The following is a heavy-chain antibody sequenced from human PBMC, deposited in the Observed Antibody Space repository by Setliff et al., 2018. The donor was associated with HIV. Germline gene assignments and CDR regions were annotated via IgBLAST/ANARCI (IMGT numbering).Heavy chain of an antibody. CDR3: ARGLNYCGSESYLPLGY. J-gene: IGHJ4*02. V-gene: IGHV4-4*08. CDR2: IYTSGST. CDR1: GGSISSYY. Sequence: TSETLSLTCTVSGGSISSYYWSWIRQPPGKGLEWIGYIYTSGSTNYTPSLKSRVTISVDTSKNQFSLKLNSVTAADTAVYYCARGLNYCGSESYLPLGYGGQGTLVAVSS. D-gene: IGHD3-10*01.